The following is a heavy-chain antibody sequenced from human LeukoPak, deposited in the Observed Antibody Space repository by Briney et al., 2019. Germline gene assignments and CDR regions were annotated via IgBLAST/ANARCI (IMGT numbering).Heavy chain of an antibody. J-gene: IGHJ4*02. CDR3: ARLVPAAGGDY. Sequence: GSLRLSCAASGFTFSSYSMNWVRQAPGKGLEWIGYIYYSGSTYYNPSLKSRVTISVDTSKNQFSLKLSSVTAADTAVYYCARLVPAAGGDYWGQGTLVTVSS. D-gene: IGHD2-2*01. CDR1: GFTFSSYS. CDR2: IYYSGST. V-gene: IGHV4-59*06.